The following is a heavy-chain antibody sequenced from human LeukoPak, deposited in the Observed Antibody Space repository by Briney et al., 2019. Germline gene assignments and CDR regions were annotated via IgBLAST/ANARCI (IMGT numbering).Heavy chain of an antibody. CDR2: ISYDGSNK. CDR3: ARDQRSGGTYYFDY. D-gene: IGHD3-16*01. CDR1: GFTFSSYA. J-gene: IGHJ4*02. Sequence: GGSLRLSCAASGFTFSSYAMHWVRQAPGKGLEWVAVISYDGSNKYYADSVKGRFTISRDNSKNTLYLQMNSLRAEDMAVYYCARDQRSGGTYYFDYWGQGTLVTVSS. V-gene: IGHV3-30*04.